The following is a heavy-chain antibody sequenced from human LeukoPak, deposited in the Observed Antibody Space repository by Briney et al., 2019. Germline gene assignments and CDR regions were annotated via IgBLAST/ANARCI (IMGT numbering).Heavy chain of an antibody. CDR3: ARDSSTVTTNFDY. D-gene: IGHD4-17*01. CDR1: GFTFTSHW. Sequence: GGSLRLSCAASGFTFTSHWMHWVRQAPGKGLVWVSRINSDGSSTSYADSVKGRFTISRDNAKNTLYLQMNSLRAEDTAVYYCARDSSTVTTNFDYWGQGTLVTVSS. V-gene: IGHV3-74*01. J-gene: IGHJ4*02. CDR2: INSDGSST.